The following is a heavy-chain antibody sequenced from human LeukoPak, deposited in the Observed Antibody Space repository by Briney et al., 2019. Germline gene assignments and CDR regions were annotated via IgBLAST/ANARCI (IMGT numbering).Heavy chain of an antibody. CDR3: ATPLDYYDRSDSHQGGD. CDR1: GFTFSSYA. J-gene: IGHJ4*02. D-gene: IGHD3-22*01. Sequence: GGSLRLSCAASGFTFSSYAMTWVRQAPGKGLEWVANIKHDGSEKNYVDSVKGRFTISRDNAKNSLYLQINSLRAEDTAVYYCATPLDYYDRSDSHQGGDWGQGTLVTVSS. CDR2: IKHDGSEK. V-gene: IGHV3-7*03.